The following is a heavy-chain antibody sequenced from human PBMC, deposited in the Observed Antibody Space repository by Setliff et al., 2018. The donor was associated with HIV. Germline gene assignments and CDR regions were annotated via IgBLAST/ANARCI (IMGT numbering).Heavy chain of an antibody. D-gene: IGHD3-16*01. J-gene: IGHJ4*02. V-gene: IGHV3-30*04. CDR2: VSYGGGLK. CDR3: ARIWGIPPLYYFDY. Sequence: GGSLRLSCAASGFTFGSYPMHWVRQAPGKGLEWVAVVSYGGGLKLYADSVKGRFTISRDFSDNTLYLQMNSLRAEDTAVYYCARIWGIPPLYYFDYWGQGTLVTVSS. CDR1: GFTFGSYP.